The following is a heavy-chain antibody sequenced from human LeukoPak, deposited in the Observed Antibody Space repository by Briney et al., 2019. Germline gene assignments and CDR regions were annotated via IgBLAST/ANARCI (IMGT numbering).Heavy chain of an antibody. CDR3: AKGIAAAGERVYYFDY. CDR2: ISGSGGST. J-gene: IGHJ4*02. CDR1: GFTFSSYG. V-gene: IGHV3-23*01. Sequence: GGSLRLSCAASGFTFSSYGMSWVRQAPGKVLEWVSAISGSGGSTYYADSVKGRFTISRDNSKNTLYLQMNSLRAEDTAVYYCAKGIAAAGERVYYFDYWGQGTLVTVSS. D-gene: IGHD6-13*01.